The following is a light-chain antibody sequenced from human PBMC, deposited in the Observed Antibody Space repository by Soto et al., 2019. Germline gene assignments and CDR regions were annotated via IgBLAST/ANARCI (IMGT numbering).Light chain of an antibody. CDR2: QAS. CDR3: QQYNAYSQA. J-gene: IGKJ1*01. V-gene: IGKV1-5*03. CDR1: ESVSRW. Sequence: DIPMTQSPSTLSASVGDRVTITCRASESVSRWVAWYQQKPGRTPKLLIYQASTLETGVPSRFSGSGSGTEFTLTISSLQPDDFATFYCQQYNAYSQAFGQGTKVEIK.